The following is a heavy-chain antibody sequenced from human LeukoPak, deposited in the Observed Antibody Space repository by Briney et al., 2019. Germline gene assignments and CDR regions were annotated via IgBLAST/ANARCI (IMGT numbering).Heavy chain of an antibody. CDR1: GYSFATYW. CDR3: ARHRIVGATRSPFDY. D-gene: IGHD1-26*01. CDR2: IYPGDSDT. J-gene: IGHJ4*02. V-gene: IGHV5-51*01. Sequence: GESLKISCKGSGYSFATYWIGWVRQTPGKGLEWMGIIYPGDSDTRYSPSFQGQVTISADKSINTAYPQWSSLKASDTAIYYCARHRIVGATRSPFDYWGQGTLVTVSS.